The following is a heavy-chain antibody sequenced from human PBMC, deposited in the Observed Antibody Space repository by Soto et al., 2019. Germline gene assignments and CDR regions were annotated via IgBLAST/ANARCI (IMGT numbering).Heavy chain of an antibody. Sequence: EVQLLESGGDLVQPGGSLRLSCAASGFTFSNYWMSWVRQAPGKGLEWVANTKQDGSEKYYVDSVKGRFTISRDNAKNSLYLQMNSLRADDTAIYYCARDKAYGDSEDYCGHGTLVTVSS. J-gene: IGHJ4*01. D-gene: IGHD4-17*01. CDR3: ARDKAYGDSEDY. CDR2: TKQDGSEK. CDR1: GFTFSNYW. V-gene: IGHV3-7*03.